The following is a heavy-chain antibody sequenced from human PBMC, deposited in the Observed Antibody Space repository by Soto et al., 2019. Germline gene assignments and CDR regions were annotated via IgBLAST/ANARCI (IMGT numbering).Heavy chain of an antibody. CDR2: ISGSGGST. CDR3: AILVEDQLLAENWFDP. Sequence: EVQLLESGGGLVQPGGSLRLSCAASGFTFSSYAMSWVRQAPGKGLEWVSAISGSGGSTYYADSVKGRFTISRDNSKNTLYLQMNSLRAEDMAVYYCAILVEDQLLAENWFDPWGQGTLVTVSS. J-gene: IGHJ5*02. V-gene: IGHV3-23*01. D-gene: IGHD2-2*01. CDR1: GFTFSSYA.